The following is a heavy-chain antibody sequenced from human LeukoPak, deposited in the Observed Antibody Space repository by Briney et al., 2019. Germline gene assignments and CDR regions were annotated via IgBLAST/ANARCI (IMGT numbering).Heavy chain of an antibody. CDR1: GFTFSSYA. Sequence: GSLRLSCAASGFTFSSYAMHWVRQAPGKGLEWVAVISYDGSNKYYADSVKGRFTISRDNSKNTLYLQMNSLRAEDTAVYFCAKGEIYYDVLTGNFDSWGQGTLVTVSS. V-gene: IGHV3-30-3*01. CDR3: AKGEIYYDVLTGNFDS. CDR2: ISYDGSNK. J-gene: IGHJ4*02. D-gene: IGHD3-9*01.